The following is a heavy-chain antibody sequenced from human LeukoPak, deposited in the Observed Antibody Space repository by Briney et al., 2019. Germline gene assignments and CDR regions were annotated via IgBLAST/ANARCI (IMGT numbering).Heavy chain of an antibody. D-gene: IGHD3-22*01. CDR2: ISAYNGNT. Sequence: ASVKVSCTASGYTFTIYGISWVRQAPGQGLEWMGWISAYNGNTNYAQKLQGRVTMTTDTSTSTAYMELRSLRSDDTAVYYCARDGSRSGYYYFDYWGQGTLVTVSS. J-gene: IGHJ4*02. CDR3: ARDGSRSGYYYFDY. CDR1: GYTFTIYG. V-gene: IGHV1-18*01.